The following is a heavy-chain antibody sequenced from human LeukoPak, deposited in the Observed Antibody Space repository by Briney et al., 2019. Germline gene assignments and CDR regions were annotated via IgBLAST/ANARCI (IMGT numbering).Heavy chain of an antibody. CDR1: GYTYTSHD. D-gene: IGHD1-26*01. J-gene: IGHJ4*02. Sequence: ASVKVSRKASGYTYTSHDINWVRQATGQGLEWMGWMNPNSGNTGYAQKFQGRVTFTRNTSISTAYMELSSLRSEDTAVYYCASGQRPPGYYLDYWGQGTLVTVSS. V-gene: IGHV1-8*03. CDR3: ASGQRPPGYYLDY. CDR2: MNPNSGNT.